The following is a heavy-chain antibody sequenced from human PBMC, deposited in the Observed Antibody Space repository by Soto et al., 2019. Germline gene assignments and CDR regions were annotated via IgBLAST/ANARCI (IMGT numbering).Heavy chain of an antibody. CDR2: IYYSGST. CDR3: ARDQSSSWPYYYYYGMDV. D-gene: IGHD6-13*01. J-gene: IGHJ6*02. V-gene: IGHV4-59*01. CDR1: GGSISSYY. Sequence: SETLSLTCAVSGGSISSYYWSWIRQPPGKGLEWIGYIYYSGSTNYNPSLKSRVTISVDTSKNQFSLKLSSVTAADTAVYYCARDQSSSWPYYYYYGMDVWGQGTTVTVSS.